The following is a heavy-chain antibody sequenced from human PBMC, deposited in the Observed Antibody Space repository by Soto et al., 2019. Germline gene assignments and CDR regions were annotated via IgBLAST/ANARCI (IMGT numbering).Heavy chain of an antibody. J-gene: IGHJ6*02. CDR3: ARDRYSSGWEHYYYGMDV. Sequence: QVQLVQSGAEVKKPGASVKVSCKASGYTFTGYYMHWVRQAPGQGLEWMGWINPNSGGTNYAQKFQGWVTMTRDTSISTAYMELSRLRSDDTAVYYCARDRYSSGWEHYYYGMDVWGQGTTVTVSS. D-gene: IGHD6-19*01. V-gene: IGHV1-2*04. CDR2: INPNSGGT. CDR1: GYTFTGYY.